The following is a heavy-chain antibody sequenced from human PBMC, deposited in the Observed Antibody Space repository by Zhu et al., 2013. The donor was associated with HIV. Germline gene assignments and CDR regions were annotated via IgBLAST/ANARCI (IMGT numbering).Heavy chain of an antibody. D-gene: IGHD3-22*01. CDR1: GGTFSSYA. J-gene: IGHJ6*02. CDR2: IIPIFGTA. Sequence: QVQLVQSGAEVKKPGSSVKVSCKASGGTFSSYAISWVRQAPGQGLEWMGGIIPIFGTANYAQKFQGRVTITADESTSTAYMELSSLRSEDTAVYYCARDGYYYDSSGYYIVRSLGYYGMDVWGQGTTVTVSS. V-gene: IGHV1-69*01. CDR3: ARDGYYYDSSGYYIVRSLGYYGMDV.